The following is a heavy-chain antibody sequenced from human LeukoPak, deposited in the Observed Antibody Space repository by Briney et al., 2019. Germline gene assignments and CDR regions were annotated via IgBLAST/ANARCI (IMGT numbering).Heavy chain of an antibody. CDR2: IYYSGST. CDR3: ARTQYCSGGSCYLPYNWFDP. V-gene: IGHV4-59*01. Sequence: PSETLSLTCTVSGGSTSSYYWSWIRQPPGKGLEWIGYIYYSGSTNYNPSLKSRVTISVDTSKNQFSLKLSSVTAADTVVYYCARTQYCSGGSCYLPYNWFDPWGQGTLVTVSS. J-gene: IGHJ5*02. CDR1: GGSTSSYY. D-gene: IGHD2-15*01.